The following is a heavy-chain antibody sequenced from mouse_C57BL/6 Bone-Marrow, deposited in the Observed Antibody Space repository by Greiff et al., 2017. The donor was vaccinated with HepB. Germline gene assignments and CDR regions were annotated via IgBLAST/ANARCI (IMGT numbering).Heavy chain of an antibody. CDR2: IRNKANNHAT. Sequence: EVKLMESGGGLVQPGGSMKLSCAASGFTFSDAWMDWVRQSPEKGLEWVAEIRNKANNHATYYAESVKGRFTISRDDSKSSVYLQMNSLRAEDTGIYYCTLGSSYGYWDFDVWGTGTTVTVSS. CDR3: TLGSSYGYWDFDV. V-gene: IGHV6-6*01. CDR1: GFTFSDAW. J-gene: IGHJ1*03. D-gene: IGHD1-1*01.